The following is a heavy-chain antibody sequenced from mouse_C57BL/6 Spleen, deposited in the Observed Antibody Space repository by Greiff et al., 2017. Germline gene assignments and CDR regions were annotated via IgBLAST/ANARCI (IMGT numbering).Heavy chain of an antibody. CDR1: GFTFSDYG. D-gene: IGHD1-1*01. CDR3: TRHGSSMDY. V-gene: IGHV5-17*01. J-gene: IGHJ4*01. Sequence: DVHLVESGGGLVKPGGSLKLSCAASGFTFSDYGMHWVRQAPGQGLEWVAYISSGSSTIYYADTVKGRFTISRDNAKNTLLLQTTSLRCADTAMFCCTRHGSSMDYWGQGTSVTVSS. CDR2: ISSGSSTI.